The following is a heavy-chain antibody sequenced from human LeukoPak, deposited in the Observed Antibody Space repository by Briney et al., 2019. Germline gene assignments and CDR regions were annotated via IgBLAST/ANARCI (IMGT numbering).Heavy chain of an antibody. J-gene: IGHJ4*02. V-gene: IGHV1-69*05. CDR2: IIPIFGTA. CDR1: GGTFSSYA. Sequence: GASVKVSCKASGGTFSSYAISWVRQAPGQGLEWMGGIIPIFGTANYAQKFQGRVTITTDESTSTAYMELSSLRSEDTAVYYCARAHYYDSSGYYETDYWGQGTLVTVSS. D-gene: IGHD3-22*01. CDR3: ARAHYYDSSGYYETDY.